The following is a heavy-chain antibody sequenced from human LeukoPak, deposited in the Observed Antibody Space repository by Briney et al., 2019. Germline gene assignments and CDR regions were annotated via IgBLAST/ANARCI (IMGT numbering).Heavy chain of an antibody. CDR2: IYHSGST. V-gene: IGHV4-30-2*01. Sequence: SETLSLTCAVSGGSISSGGCPWSWIRQPPGKGLEWIGYIYHSGSTYYNPSLKSRVTISVDRSKNQFSLKLSSVTAADTAVYYCARGLRNWFDPWGQGTLVTVSS. J-gene: IGHJ5*02. CDR3: ARGLRNWFDP. CDR1: GGSISSGGCP.